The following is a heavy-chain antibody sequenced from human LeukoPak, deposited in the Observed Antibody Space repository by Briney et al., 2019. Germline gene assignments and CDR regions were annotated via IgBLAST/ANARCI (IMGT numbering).Heavy chain of an antibody. D-gene: IGHD1-26*01. J-gene: IGHJ4*02. CDR2: IYYSGST. Sequence: SETLSLTCTVSGGSISSYYWSWIRQPPGKGLEWIGYIYYSGSTNYNPSLKSRVTISVDTSKNQFSLKLSSVTAADTAVYYCARGGRDIFVYWGQGTLVTVSS. CDR1: GGSISSYY. CDR3: ARGGRDIFVY. V-gene: IGHV4-59*01.